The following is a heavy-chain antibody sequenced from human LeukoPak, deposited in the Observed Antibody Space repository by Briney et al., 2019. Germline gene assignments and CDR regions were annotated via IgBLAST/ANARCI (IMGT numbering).Heavy chain of an antibody. CDR2: IIPILGIA. J-gene: IGHJ3*02. CDR3: ARADIVLMVYAMGSAFDI. D-gene: IGHD2-8*01. V-gene: IGHV1-69*04. Sequence: ASVKVSCKASGGTFSSYAISWVRQAPGQGLEWMGRIIPILGIASYAQKFQGRVTITADKSTSTAYMELSSLRSEDTAVYYCARADIVLMVYAMGSAFDIWGQGTMVTISS. CDR1: GGTFSSYA.